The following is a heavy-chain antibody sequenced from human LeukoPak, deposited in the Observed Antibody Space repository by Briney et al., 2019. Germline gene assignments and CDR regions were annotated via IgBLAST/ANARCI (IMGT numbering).Heavy chain of an antibody. D-gene: IGHD3-10*01. V-gene: IGHV3-74*01. J-gene: IGHJ4*02. CDR2: INTDGSTT. Sequence: PGGSLRLSCAASGFTFSNYWMHWVRQAPGKGLVWVSRINTDGSTTTYADSVKGRFTISRDNAKNTLYLQMNSLRAEDTAVYYCARAADYYASGIFCWGQGTLVTVSS. CDR1: GFTFSNYW. CDR3: ARAADYYASGIFC.